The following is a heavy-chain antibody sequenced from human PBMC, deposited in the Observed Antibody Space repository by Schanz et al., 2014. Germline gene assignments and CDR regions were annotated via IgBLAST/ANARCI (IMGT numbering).Heavy chain of an antibody. Sequence: QVQLVQSRAEVKKPGSTVKVSCKASGGTFNDYTFTWVRQAPGLGLEWMGRIIPFLSIANYAHKFQGRITITADKSTNTIYLELPTLTSEDTALYYCAREGRTYGQGWFDTWGQGTLITVSS. CDR3: AREGRTYGQGWFDT. J-gene: IGHJ5*02. D-gene: IGHD3-16*01. CDR1: GGTFNDYT. CDR2: IIPFLSIA. V-gene: IGHV1-69*08.